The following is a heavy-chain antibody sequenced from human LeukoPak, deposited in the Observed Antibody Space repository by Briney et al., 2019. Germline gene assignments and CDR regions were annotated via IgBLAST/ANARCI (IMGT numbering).Heavy chain of an antibody. Sequence: SETLSLTCTVSGGSISSYYWSWIRQPPGKGLEWIGYIYYSGSTNYNPSLKSRVTISVDTSKNQFSLKLSSVTAADTAVCYCARDPSGTAINWFDPWGQGTLVTVSS. J-gene: IGHJ5*02. D-gene: IGHD3-10*01. CDR3: ARDPSGTAINWFDP. CDR1: GGSISSYY. CDR2: IYYSGST. V-gene: IGHV4-59*01.